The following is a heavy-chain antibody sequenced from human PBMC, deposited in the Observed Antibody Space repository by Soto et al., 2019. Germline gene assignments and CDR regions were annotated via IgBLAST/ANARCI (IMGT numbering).Heavy chain of an antibody. CDR3: ARVTSMVRGVIDNWFGP. J-gene: IGHJ5*02. D-gene: IGHD3-10*01. Sequence: QVPLVQSGAEVKKPGSSVTVSCKASGGTFSSYAIHWVRQAPGQGLEWMGGIIPMYGPAKYAQRFQGRVTITAAEATATVYMDLTSLTAQDTAVYYCARVTSMVRGVIDNWFGPCGRGTLVTVSP. CDR2: IIPMYGPA. CDR1: GGTFSSYA. V-gene: IGHV1-69*01.